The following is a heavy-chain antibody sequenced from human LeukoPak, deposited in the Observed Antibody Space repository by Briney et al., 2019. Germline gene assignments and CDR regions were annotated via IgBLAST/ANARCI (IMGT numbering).Heavy chain of an antibody. CDR2: TNEDGSDK. CDR3: TSWSSCSSDNCQSNY. CDR1: GFSFSNYW. J-gene: IGHJ4*02. Sequence: GGSLRLSCEGSGFSFSNYWMSWVRQAPGKGLEWVAHTNEDGSDKYYVDSVKGRFTISRDNAKNSLYLQMGSLRAEDTAIFYCTSWSSCSSDNCQSNYWGQGTLVTVSS. V-gene: IGHV3-7*01. D-gene: IGHD2-15*01.